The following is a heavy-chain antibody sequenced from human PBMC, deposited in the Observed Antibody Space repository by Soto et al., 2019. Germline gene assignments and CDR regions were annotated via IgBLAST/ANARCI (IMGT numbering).Heavy chain of an antibody. Sequence: QVQLVESGGGVVQPGRSLRLSCAASGFTFSSYAMHWVRQAPGKGLEWVAVISYDGSNKYYADSVKGRFTISRDNSKNTLYLQMNSLRAEDTAVYNCARNSGSSQNFDYWGQGTLVTVSS. D-gene: IGHD1-26*01. CDR2: ISYDGSNK. CDR3: ARNSGSSQNFDY. V-gene: IGHV3-30-3*01. J-gene: IGHJ4*02. CDR1: GFTFSSYA.